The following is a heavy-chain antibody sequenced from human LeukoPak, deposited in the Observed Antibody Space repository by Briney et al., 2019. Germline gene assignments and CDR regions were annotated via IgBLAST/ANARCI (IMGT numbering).Heavy chain of an antibody. Sequence: PSETLSLTSAVSGGSISSGGYSWSSIRQPPGKGLESNGYIYHSGSTYYNPSLKSRVTISVDRSKNQFCLKLSSVTAAATAVYYCARGSPRDYYDSSGTFDYWGQGTLVTVSS. CDR1: GGSISSGGYS. V-gene: IGHV4-30-2*01. J-gene: IGHJ4*02. CDR3: ARGSPRDYYDSSGTFDY. CDR2: IYHSGST. D-gene: IGHD3-22*01.